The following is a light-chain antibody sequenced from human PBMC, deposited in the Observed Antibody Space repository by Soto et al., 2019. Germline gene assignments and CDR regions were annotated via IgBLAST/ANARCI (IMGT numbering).Light chain of an antibody. V-gene: IGLV2-14*01. J-gene: IGLJ1*01. CDR3: TSYRSSRTYV. Sequence: QSALTQPASVSGSRGQSITISCTGTSNDVGGYNYVSWYQQHPGKAPKLIIFEVSNRPSGISNRFSGSKSGDTASLTISGLQAEDEAEYYCTSYRSSRTYVFGTGTQLTVL. CDR2: EVS. CDR1: SNDVGGYNY.